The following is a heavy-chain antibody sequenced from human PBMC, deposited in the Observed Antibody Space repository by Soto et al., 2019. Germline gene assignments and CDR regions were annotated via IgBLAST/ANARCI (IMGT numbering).Heavy chain of an antibody. D-gene: IGHD3-3*01. CDR3: AAAYYDFWTGYARFDP. V-gene: IGHV1-58*01. J-gene: IGHJ5*02. CDR1: GFTFSSTA. Sequence: SVKVSCKASGFTFSSTAVQWVRQARGQRLEWIGWIVVGSGNTNYTQKFQERVTITRDMSTSTTYMELSGLRSENTAVNYCAAAYYDFWTGYARFDPWGQGTLVTVSS. CDR2: IVVGSGNT.